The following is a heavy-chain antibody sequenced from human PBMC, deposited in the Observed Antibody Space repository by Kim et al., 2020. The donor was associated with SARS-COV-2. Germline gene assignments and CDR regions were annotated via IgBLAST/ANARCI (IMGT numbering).Heavy chain of an antibody. CDR2: IYYSGST. D-gene: IGHD2-2*01. Sequence: SETLSLTCTVSGGSISSYYWSWIRQPPGKGLEWIGYIYYSGSTNYNPSLKSRVTISVDTSKNQFSLKLSSVTAADTAVYYCARDSKVVPAASHYYYYGMDVWGQGTTVTVSS. CDR3: ARDSKVVPAASHYYYYGMDV. V-gene: IGHV4-59*01. J-gene: IGHJ6*02. CDR1: GGSISSYY.